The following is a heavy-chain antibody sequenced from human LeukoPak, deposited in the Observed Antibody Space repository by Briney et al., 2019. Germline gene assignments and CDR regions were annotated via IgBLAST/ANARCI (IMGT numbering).Heavy chain of an antibody. CDR3: ASRWELGPHFDY. Sequence: PGESLRLSCAASGFTFSSYAMSWVRQAPGKGLEWVSAISGSGGSTYYADSVKGRFTISRDNSRNTLYLQMNSLRAEDTAVYYCASRWELGPHFDYWGQGTLVTVSS. D-gene: IGHD1-26*01. J-gene: IGHJ4*02. CDR2: ISGSGGST. CDR1: GFTFSSYA. V-gene: IGHV3-23*01.